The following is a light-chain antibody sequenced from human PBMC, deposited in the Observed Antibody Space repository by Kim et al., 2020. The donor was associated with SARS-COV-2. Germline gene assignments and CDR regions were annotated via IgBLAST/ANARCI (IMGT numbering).Light chain of an antibody. J-gene: IGKJ3*01. V-gene: IGKV3-20*01. CDR2: GAS. CDR1: QTVSSSY. CDR3: QQYGSSPFT. Sequence: GGRAPHSCRASQTVSSSYLAWYQQKPGQAPRLLIYGASSRATGIPDRFSGSGSGTDFTLTISRLEPEDFAVYYCQQYGSSPFTFGPGTKVDIK.